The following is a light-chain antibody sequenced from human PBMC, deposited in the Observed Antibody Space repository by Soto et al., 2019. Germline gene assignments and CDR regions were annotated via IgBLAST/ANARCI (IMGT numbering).Light chain of an antibody. Sequence: EIVMTQFPATLSVSPGERATLSCRASQSVSSNLAWYQQKPGQAPRLLIYGASTRATGIPARFSGSGSGTEFTLTISSLQSEDFAVYYCQQYNKWPPWTFGQGT. CDR3: QQYNKWPPWT. J-gene: IGKJ1*01. CDR1: QSVSSN. V-gene: IGKV3-15*01. CDR2: GAS.